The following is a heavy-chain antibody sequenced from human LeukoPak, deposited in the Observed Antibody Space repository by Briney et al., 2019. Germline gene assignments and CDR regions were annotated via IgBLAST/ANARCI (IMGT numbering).Heavy chain of an antibody. D-gene: IGHD1-26*01. V-gene: IGHV1-18*01. CDR3: ARDRPLYSGSPHDY. J-gene: IGHJ4*02. Sequence: GASVKVSCKASGYTFTSYGTSWVRQAPGQGLEWMGWISAYNGNTNYAQKLQGRVTMTTDTSTSTAYMELRSLRSDDTAVYYCARDRPLYSGSPHDYWGQGTLVTVSS. CDR2: ISAYNGNT. CDR1: GYTFTSYG.